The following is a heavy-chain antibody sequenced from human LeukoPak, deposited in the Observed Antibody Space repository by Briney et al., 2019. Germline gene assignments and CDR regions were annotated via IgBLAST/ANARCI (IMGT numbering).Heavy chain of an antibody. CDR3: ARLISGTTGVDY. J-gene: IGHJ4*02. CDR1: GYSFTSYW. CDR2: IYPSDSDA. D-gene: IGHD1-7*01. V-gene: IGHV5-51*01. Sequence: MHGESLKISCKGSGYSFTSYWIGWVRQMPGKGLEWMGIIYPSDSDARYSPSFQGQVTISADKSIRTAYLQWSTLKASDTAIYYCARLISGTTGVDYWGQGTLVTVSS.